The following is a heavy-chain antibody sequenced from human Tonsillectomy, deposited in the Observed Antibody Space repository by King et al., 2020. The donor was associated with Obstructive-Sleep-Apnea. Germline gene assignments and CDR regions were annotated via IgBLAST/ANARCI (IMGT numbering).Heavy chain of an antibody. CDR3: ARGREYYYDSSGYYSD. V-gene: IGHV4-59*01. Sequence: QLQESGPGLVKPSETLSLTCTVSGGSISSYYWSWIRQPPGKGLEWIGYFYYTGSTNCNPSLKSRVTMTVDMSKNQFSLKLSPVTAADTAVYYCARGREYYYDSSGYYSDWGQGTLVTVSS. D-gene: IGHD3-22*01. CDR2: FYYTGST. J-gene: IGHJ4*02. CDR1: GGSISSYY.